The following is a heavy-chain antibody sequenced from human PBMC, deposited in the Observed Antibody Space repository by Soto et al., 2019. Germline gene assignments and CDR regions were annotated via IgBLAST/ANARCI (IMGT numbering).Heavy chain of an antibody. V-gene: IGHV1-69*08. Sequence: QVQLVQSGAEVKKPGSSVKVSCKASGGTFSSYTISWVRQAPGQGLEWMGRIIPILGIANYAQKFQGRVTITADNSTSTAYRELSSLRSDDTAVYYCARDHRGGSFYYYSGMDVWGQGTTVTVSS. CDR3: ARDHRGGSFYYYSGMDV. CDR2: IIPILGIA. D-gene: IGHD1-26*01. CDR1: GGTFSSYT. J-gene: IGHJ6*02.